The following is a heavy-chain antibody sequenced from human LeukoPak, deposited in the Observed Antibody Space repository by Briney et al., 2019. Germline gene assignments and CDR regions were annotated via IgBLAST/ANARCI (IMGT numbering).Heavy chain of an antibody. CDR3: ASSPDVGHDY. CDR1: GVSFSGYY. J-gene: IGHJ4*02. CDR2: INHSGST. V-gene: IGHV4-34*01. D-gene: IGHD1-14*01. Sequence: PSETLSLTCAVYGVSFSGYYWSWIRQPPGKGLEWIGEINHSGSTNYNPSLKSRVTISVDTSKNQFSLKLSSVTAADTAVYYCASSPDVGHDYWGQGTLVTVSS.